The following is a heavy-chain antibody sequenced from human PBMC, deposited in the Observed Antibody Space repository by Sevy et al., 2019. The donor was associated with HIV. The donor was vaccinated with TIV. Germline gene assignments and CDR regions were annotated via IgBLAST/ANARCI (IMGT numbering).Heavy chain of an antibody. V-gene: IGHV3-49*04. Sequence: GGSLRLSCRVSGFSFDAYAMSWVRQAPGKGLECVGFIRSQDYGGTTEYAASVEGRFLVSRDDSKSIAYLQMNSVKIEDTAIYYCTRSRRMSGPGRTDYYYYMDVWGKGTMVTVSS. CDR3: TRSRRMSGPGRTDYYYYMDV. J-gene: IGHJ6*03. CDR1: GFSFDAYA. D-gene: IGHD2-2*01. CDR2: IRSQDYGGTT.